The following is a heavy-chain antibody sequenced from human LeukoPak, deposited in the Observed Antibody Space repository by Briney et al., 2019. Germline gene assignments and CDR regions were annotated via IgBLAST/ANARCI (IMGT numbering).Heavy chain of an antibody. CDR1: GGSFSGYY. D-gene: IGHD6-6*01. CDR3: ARGRIAARRSYYYYYMDV. J-gene: IGHJ6*03. CDR2: INHSGST. Sequence: NPSETLSLTCAVYGGSFSGYYWSWIRQPPGKGLEWIGEINHSGSTNYNPSLKSRVTISVDTSKNQFSLKLSSVTAADTAVYYCARGRIAARRSYYYYYMDVWGKGTTVTVSS. V-gene: IGHV4-34*01.